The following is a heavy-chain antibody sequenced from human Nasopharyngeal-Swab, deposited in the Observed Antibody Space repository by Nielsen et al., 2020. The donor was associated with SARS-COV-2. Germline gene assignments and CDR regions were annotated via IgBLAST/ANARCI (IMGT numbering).Heavy chain of an antibody. CDR2: INHSGST. J-gene: IGHJ3*02. D-gene: IGHD6-6*01. CDR3: ARYSSLGAVRLAFDI. V-gene: IGHV4-34*01. CDR1: GGSFSGYY. Sequence: SETLSLTCAVYGGSFSGYYWSWIRQPPGKGLEWIGEINHSGSTNYNPSLKSRVTISVDTSKNQFSLRLSSATAADTAVYYCARYSSLGAVRLAFDIWGQGTMVTVSS.